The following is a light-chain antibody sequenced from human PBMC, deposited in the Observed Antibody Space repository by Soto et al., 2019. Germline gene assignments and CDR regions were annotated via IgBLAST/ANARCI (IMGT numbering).Light chain of an antibody. J-gene: IGLJ2*01. Sequence: QLLLTQSSCASASLGASVKLTCTLSSGHSSYVIAWHQQQPEEGPRYLMKVNSDGSHTKGDGIPDRFSGSSSGAERYLTISSLQSEDEADYYCQTWGTGIVVFGGGTKLTVL. CDR2: VNSDGSH. CDR1: SGHSSYV. CDR3: QTWGTGIVV. V-gene: IGLV4-69*01.